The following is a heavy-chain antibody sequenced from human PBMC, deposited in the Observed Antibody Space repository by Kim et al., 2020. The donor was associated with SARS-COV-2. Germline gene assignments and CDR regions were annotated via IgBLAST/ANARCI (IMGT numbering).Heavy chain of an antibody. CDR1: GFTFTTYA. CDR2: IVGSGSTT. CDR3: AKYCPGTSFYQGFDY. Sequence: LSLTCAASGFTFTTYAMNWVRQAPGKGLEWVSVIVGSGSTTYHADSVKGRFTISRDTSKNTLYLQMNSLRAEDTAIYYCAKYCPGTSFYQGFDYWGQ. J-gene: IGHJ4*02. D-gene: IGHD2-15*01. V-gene: IGHV3-23*01.